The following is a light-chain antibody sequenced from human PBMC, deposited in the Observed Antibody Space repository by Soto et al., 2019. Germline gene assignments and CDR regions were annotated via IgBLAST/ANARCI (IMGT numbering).Light chain of an antibody. CDR3: QQYGHSPKT. CDR1: QSVSSS. V-gene: IGKV3-20*01. J-gene: IGKJ1*01. Sequence: EIVMTQSPATLSVSPGERATLSCRASQSVSSSLAWYQQKPGQAPRLLIYGASSRAAGIPDRFSGSGSGTDFTLTISSLEPEDFAVYYCQQYGHSPKTFGQGTKVDI. CDR2: GAS.